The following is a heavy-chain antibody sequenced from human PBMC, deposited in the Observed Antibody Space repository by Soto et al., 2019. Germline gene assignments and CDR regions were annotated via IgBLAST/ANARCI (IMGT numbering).Heavy chain of an antibody. Sequence: GGSLRLSCAASGFTFSSYAMSWVRQAPGKGLEWVSAISGSGGSTYYADSVKGRFTISRDNSKNTLYLQMNSLRAEDTAVYYCAKEWELHAYYYYGMDVWGQGTTVTVSS. V-gene: IGHV3-23*01. CDR1: GFTFSSYA. D-gene: IGHD1-26*01. CDR3: AKEWELHAYYYYGMDV. J-gene: IGHJ6*02. CDR2: ISGSGGST.